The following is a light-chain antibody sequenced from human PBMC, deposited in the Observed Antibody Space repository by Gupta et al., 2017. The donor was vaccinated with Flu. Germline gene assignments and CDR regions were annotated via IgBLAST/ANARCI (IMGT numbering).Light chain of an antibody. CDR2: EIT. V-gene: IGLV2-14*01. CDR3: CSYTSSITCV. Sequence: QYALPQPAPVSGSPGQSITIPCTGTSSDVGAYNYVSWHQQHPGKAPKLIIYEITNRPPWVSDRFSGSKSVDTASLTISGLQAEDEADYYCCSYTSSITCVFGTGTRVTVL. CDR1: SSDVGAYNY. J-gene: IGLJ1*01.